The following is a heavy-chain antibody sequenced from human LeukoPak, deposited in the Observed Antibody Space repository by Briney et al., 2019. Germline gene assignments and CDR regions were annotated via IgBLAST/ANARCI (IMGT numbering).Heavy chain of an antibody. J-gene: IGHJ4*02. CDR2: IYYSGNT. D-gene: IGHD3-3*01. Sequence: SETLSLTCTVSGGSISSSSHYWGWIRQPPGKGLEWIGSIYYSGNTYYNPSLKSRVTISVDTSKNQFSLKLSSVTAADTAVYYCARGRKYYDFWSGYSSHFDYWGQGTLVTVSS. V-gene: IGHV4-39*07. CDR1: GGSISSSSHY. CDR3: ARGRKYYDFWSGYSSHFDY.